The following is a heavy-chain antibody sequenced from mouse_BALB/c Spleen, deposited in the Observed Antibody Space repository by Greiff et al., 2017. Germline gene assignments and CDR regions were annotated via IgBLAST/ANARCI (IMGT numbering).Heavy chain of an antibody. CDR1: GFSLTSYG. D-gene: IGHD2-13*01. Sequence: QVQLKESGPGLVQPSQSLSITCTVSGFSLTSYGVHWVRQSPGKGLEWLGVIWSGGSTDYNAAFISRLSISKDNSKSQVFFKMNSLQANDTAIYYYSRKGGYDGDLYYAMDYWGQGTSVTVSS. CDR3: SRKGGYDGDLYYAMDY. CDR2: IWSGGST. V-gene: IGHV2-2*02. J-gene: IGHJ4*01.